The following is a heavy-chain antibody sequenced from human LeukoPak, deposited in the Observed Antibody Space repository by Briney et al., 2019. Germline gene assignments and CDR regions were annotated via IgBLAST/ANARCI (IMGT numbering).Heavy chain of an antibody. J-gene: IGHJ4*02. Sequence: GESLKISCTGSGYSFTTYWIGWVPQMPGKGLEWMAFIYPGDSDTRYSPSFQGQVTISADKSISTAYLQWSSLKASDAAMYYCARAISSGWYYFDNWGQGTLVTVSA. V-gene: IGHV5-51*01. CDR2: IYPGDSDT. CDR1: GYSFTTYW. D-gene: IGHD6-19*01. CDR3: ARAISSGWYYFDN.